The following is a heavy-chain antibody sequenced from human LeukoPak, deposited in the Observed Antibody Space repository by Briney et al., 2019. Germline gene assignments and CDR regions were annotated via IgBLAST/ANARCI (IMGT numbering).Heavy chain of an antibody. CDR2: INHSGST. Sequence: PSETLSLTCAVYGGSFSGYYWSWIRQPPGKGLEWLGEINHSGSTNYHPSLKSRVTISVDTSKNQFSLKLSSVTAADTAVYYCARVIAAAGSVWGQGTLVTVSS. V-gene: IGHV4-34*01. CDR1: GGSFSGYY. D-gene: IGHD6-13*01. CDR3: ARVIAAAGSV. J-gene: IGHJ4*02.